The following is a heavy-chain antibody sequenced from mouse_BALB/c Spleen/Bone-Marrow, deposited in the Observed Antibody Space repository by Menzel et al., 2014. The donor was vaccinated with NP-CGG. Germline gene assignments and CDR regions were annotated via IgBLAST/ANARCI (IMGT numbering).Heavy chain of an antibody. CDR1: GFTFTDYY. V-gene: IGHV7-3*02. Sequence: EVMLVESGGGLVQPGGSLRLSCATSGFTFTDYYMSWVRQPPGKALEWLGFIRTKANGYTTEYSASVKGRFTISRYNSQSILYLQMNTLRAEDSATYYGARWGKDLDYWGQGTTLTVSS. CDR3: ARWGKDLDY. CDR2: IRTKANGYTT. J-gene: IGHJ2*01.